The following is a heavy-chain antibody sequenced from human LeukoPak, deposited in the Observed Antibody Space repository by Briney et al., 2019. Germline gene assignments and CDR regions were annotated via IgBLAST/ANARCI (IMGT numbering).Heavy chain of an antibody. V-gene: IGHV3-48*03. Sequence: GGSLRLSCAASGFTFSSYEMNWVRQAPGKGLEWVSYISSSGSTIYSADSVKGRFSISRDNAKNSLYLQMNSLRAEDTAVYYCARWPTMGGRWGQGTLVTVSS. CDR1: GFTFSSYE. D-gene: IGHD3-16*01. J-gene: IGHJ4*02. CDR2: ISSSGSTI. CDR3: ARWPTMGGR.